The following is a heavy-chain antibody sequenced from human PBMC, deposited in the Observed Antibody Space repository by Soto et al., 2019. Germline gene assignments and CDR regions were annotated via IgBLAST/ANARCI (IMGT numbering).Heavy chain of an antibody. J-gene: IGHJ6*02. Sequence: SQTLSLTCAISGDSVSSNSAAWNSIRQSPSRGLEWLGRTYNGSTWSNDYAVSVQSRITIHPAPSKNQFSLQLNAVTPEDTAVYYCARGLRNNIYYYGMDVWGQGTTVTVSS. D-gene: IGHD4-17*01. V-gene: IGHV6-1*01. CDR3: ARGLRNNIYYYGMDV. CDR1: GDSVSSNSAA. CDR2: TYNGSTWSN.